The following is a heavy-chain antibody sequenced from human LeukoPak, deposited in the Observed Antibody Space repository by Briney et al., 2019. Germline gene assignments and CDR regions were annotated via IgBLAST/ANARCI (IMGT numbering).Heavy chain of an antibody. J-gene: IGHJ4*02. D-gene: IGHD4-17*01. CDR3: ARNIGDYGIDY. V-gene: IGHV1-18*01. CDR1: GYTFTSYG. CDR2: INADNGNT. Sequence: ASVKVSCKASGYTFTSYGISWVRQAPGQGLEWMGWINADNGNTKYSQKFQGRVTITRDTSASTAYMELSSLRSEDTAVYYCARNIGDYGIDYWGQGTLVTVSS.